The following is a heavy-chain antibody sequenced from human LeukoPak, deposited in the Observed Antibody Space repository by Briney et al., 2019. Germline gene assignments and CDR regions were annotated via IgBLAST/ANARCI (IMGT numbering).Heavy chain of an antibody. CDR2: INPSGGST. V-gene: IGHV1-46*01. J-gene: IGHJ6*02. CDR1: GYTFTSYY. Sequence: GASVRVSCKASGYTFTSYYMHWVRQAPGQGLEWMGIINPSGGSTSYAQKFQGRVTMTRDMSTSTDYMELSSLRSEDTAVYYCARDHPGVGATDYYYGMDVWGQGTTVTVSS. D-gene: IGHD1-26*01. CDR3: ARDHPGVGATDYYYGMDV.